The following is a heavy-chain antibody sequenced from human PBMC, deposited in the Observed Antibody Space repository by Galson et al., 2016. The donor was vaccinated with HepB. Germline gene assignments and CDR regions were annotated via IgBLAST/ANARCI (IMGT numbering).Heavy chain of an antibody. CDR1: GGSLSSYY. V-gene: IGHV4-59*01. CDR2: IYSSGET. CDR3: ARYMLPPKDWYFDL. D-gene: IGHD3-10*02. J-gene: IGHJ2*01. Sequence: CTVSGGSLSSYYWSWIRQPPGKGLEWIGYIYSSGETNFNTFFKSRVSMSVDTSKNQLSLKLSSVTAADAAVYYCARYMLPPKDWYFDLWGRGTLVTVSS.